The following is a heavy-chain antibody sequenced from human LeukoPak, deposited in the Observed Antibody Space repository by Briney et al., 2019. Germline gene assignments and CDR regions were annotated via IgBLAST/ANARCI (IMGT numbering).Heavy chain of an antibody. CDR3: ATGSTGFFDY. J-gene: IGHJ4*02. CDR2: INPNGGDT. Sequence: ASVKVSCKASGITFTGYYIHWLRQAPGQGLEWMGWINPNGGDTKYAQKFQGRVTLTRGTSISSASMDLSSLRSDDTALYYCATGSTGFFDYWGQGTLVTVSS. D-gene: IGHD1-1*01. CDR1: GITFTGYY. V-gene: IGHV1-2*02.